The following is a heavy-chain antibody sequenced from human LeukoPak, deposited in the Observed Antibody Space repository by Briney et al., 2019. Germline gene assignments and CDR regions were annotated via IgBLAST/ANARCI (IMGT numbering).Heavy chain of an antibody. V-gene: IGHV4-59*01. CDR1: GGSISSYY. CDR2: IYYSGST. CDR3: ARGSLAYCGGDCYSGAFDI. J-gene: IGHJ3*02. Sequence: PSGTLSLTCTVSGGSISSYYWSWIRQPPGKGLEWIGYIYYSGSTNYNPSLKSRVTISVDTSKNQFSLKLSSVTAADTAVYYCARGSLAYCGGDCYSGAFDIWGQGTMVTVSS. D-gene: IGHD2-21*02.